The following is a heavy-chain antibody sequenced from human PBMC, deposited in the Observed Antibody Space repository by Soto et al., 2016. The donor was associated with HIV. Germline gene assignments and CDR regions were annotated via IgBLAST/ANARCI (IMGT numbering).Heavy chain of an antibody. CDR1: GYTFTDYY. Sequence: QVQLVQSGAEVKKPGASVKVSCKASGYTFTDYYIHWVRQAPGQGLEWMGWINPNTGGTNYAQKFQGRVTMTRDTSISTAYMDLSRLRSDDTALYYCARDLVVVPTANGAFDIWGQGTMVTVSS. D-gene: IGHD2-2*01. V-gene: IGHV1-2*02. J-gene: IGHJ3*02. CDR3: ARDLVVVPTANGAFDI. CDR2: INPNTGGT.